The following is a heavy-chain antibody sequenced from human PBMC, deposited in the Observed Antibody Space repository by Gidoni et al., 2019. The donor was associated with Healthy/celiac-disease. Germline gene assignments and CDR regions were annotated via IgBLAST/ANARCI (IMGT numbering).Heavy chain of an antibody. V-gene: IGHV4-34*01. CDR2: INHSEST. CDR3: ARGIAGWFDP. Sequence: QVQLQQWGAGLLKPSETLSLTRAVHGGSFSGYYWSWIRQPPGKGLEWIGEINHSESTNYNPSLKSRVTISVDTSKNQFSLKLSSVTAADTAVYYCARGIAGWFDPWGQGTLVTVSS. D-gene: IGHD2-21*01. CDR1: GGSFSGYY. J-gene: IGHJ5*02.